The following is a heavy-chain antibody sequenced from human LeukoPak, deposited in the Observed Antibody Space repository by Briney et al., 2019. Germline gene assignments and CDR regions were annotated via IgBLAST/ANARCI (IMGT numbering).Heavy chain of an antibody. V-gene: IGHV3-48*01. Sequence: GGSLRLSCAASGFTFSSYSMNWVRQAPGKGLEWVSYISSSSSTIYYADSVKGRFTISRDNAKNSLYLQMNSLRAEDTAVYYCARDSGDSSGYYPGYWGQGTLVTVSS. CDR1: GFTFSSYS. CDR2: ISSSSSTI. D-gene: IGHD3-22*01. J-gene: IGHJ4*02. CDR3: ARDSGDSSGYYPGY.